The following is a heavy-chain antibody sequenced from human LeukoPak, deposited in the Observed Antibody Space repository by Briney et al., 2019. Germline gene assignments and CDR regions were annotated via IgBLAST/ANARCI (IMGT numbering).Heavy chain of an antibody. Sequence: SQTLSLTCAISGDSFSGNRAVWNWIRQSPSRGLEWLGRTYYRSKWYYDYAVSVKSRITFNPDTSKDQFSLQLNSVTPEDAAVYYCARDSITKIPYYGMDVWGQGTTVTVSS. J-gene: IGHJ6*02. V-gene: IGHV6-1*01. CDR3: ARDSITKIPYYGMDV. CDR1: GDSFSGNRAV. D-gene: IGHD1-14*01. CDR2: TYYRSKWYY.